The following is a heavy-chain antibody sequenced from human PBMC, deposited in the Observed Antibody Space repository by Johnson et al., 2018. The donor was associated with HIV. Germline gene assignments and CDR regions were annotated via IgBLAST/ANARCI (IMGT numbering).Heavy chain of an antibody. J-gene: IGHJ3*02. D-gene: IGHD3/OR15-3a*01. CDR1: GFSFSDYY. CDR2: MSSSGSTI. Sequence: QVQLVESGGGLVKPGGSLRLSCAASGFSFSDYYMSWIRQAPGKGLEWISYMSSSGSTIYHAESVKGRFTISRDNAKNSLYLQMNSLRDVDTAVYYCARDGRGLDAFDIWGQGTMVTVSS. V-gene: IGHV3-11*04. CDR3: ARDGRGLDAFDI.